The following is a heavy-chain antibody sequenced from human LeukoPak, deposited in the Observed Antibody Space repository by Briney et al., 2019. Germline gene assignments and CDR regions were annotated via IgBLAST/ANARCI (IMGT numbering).Heavy chain of an antibody. V-gene: IGHV3-30*02. D-gene: IGHD1-1*01. CDR2: IRYDGSNK. CDR3: AEDGESGTQYTQGYFDY. Sequence: GGSLRLSCSFSDYAIYWVRQTPGKGLEWVAFIRYDGSNKIYADSVKGRFTISRDNSYNTVYLQMTGLRAEDTAVYYCAEDGESGTQYTQGYFDYWGQGTLVTVSS. CDR1: SFSDYA. J-gene: IGHJ4*02.